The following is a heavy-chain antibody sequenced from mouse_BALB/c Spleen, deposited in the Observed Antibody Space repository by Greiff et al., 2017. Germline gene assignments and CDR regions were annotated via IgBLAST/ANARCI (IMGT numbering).Heavy chain of an antibody. CDR3: ARRGYYGSSHQAWFAY. J-gene: IGHJ3*01. CDR1: GFAFSSYD. V-gene: IGHV5-12-1*01. CDR2: ISSGGGST. Sequence: DVKLVESGGGLVKPGGSLKLSCAASGFAFSSYDMSWVRQTPEKRLEWVAYISSGGGSTYYPDTMKGRFTISRDNAKNTLYLQMSSLKSEDTAMYYCARRGYYGSSHQAWFAYWGQGTLVTVSA. D-gene: IGHD1-1*01.